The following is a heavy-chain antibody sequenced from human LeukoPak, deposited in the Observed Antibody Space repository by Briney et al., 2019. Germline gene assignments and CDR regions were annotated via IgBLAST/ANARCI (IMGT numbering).Heavy chain of an antibody. V-gene: IGHV1-18*01. D-gene: IGHD2-15*01. CDR3: GRDLLGCSGGACYSSDF. CDR1: GYTFTNYG. Sequence: ASVKVSCKASGYTFTNYGITWVRQAPGQGLEGMGWVSGDSSNTNLAQRFQARVTMTTDTSTNTAYMELRSLKSDDTAVYYCGRDLLGCSGGACYSSDFWGQGTQVTVSS. CDR2: VSGDSSNT. J-gene: IGHJ4*02.